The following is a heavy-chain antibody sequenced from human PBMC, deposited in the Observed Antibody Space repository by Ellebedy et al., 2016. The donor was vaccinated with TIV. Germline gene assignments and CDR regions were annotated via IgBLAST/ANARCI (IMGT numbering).Heavy chain of an antibody. D-gene: IGHD6-13*01. Sequence: SETLSLXXTVSGGSISSSSYYWGWIRQPPGKGLEWIGSIYYSGSTYYNPSLKSRVTISVDTSKNQFSLKLSSVTAADTAVYYCARDFSGSWYYYYYGMDVWGQGTTVTVSS. V-gene: IGHV4-39*07. CDR1: GGSISSSSYY. J-gene: IGHJ6*02. CDR3: ARDFSGSWYYYYYGMDV. CDR2: IYYSGST.